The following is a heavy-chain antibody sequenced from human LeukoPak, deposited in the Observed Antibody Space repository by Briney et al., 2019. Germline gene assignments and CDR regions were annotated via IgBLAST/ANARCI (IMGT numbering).Heavy chain of an antibody. CDR2: ISWNSGSI. CDR1: GFTFDDYA. Sequence: SLRLSCAASGFTFDDYAMHWVRQAPGKGLEWVSGISWNSGSIGYADSVKGRFTISRDNAKNSLYLQMNSLRAEDTALYYCAKVGDSSGYYERWGQGTLVTVSS. J-gene: IGHJ4*02. D-gene: IGHD3-22*01. CDR3: AKVGDSSGYYER. V-gene: IGHV3-9*01.